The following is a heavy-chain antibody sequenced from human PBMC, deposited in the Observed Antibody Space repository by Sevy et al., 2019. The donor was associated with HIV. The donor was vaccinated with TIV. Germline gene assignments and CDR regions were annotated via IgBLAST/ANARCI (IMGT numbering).Heavy chain of an antibody. CDR1: DDSINSYY. V-gene: IGHV4-4*09. Sequence: SETLSLTCSVSDDSINSYYWSWIRQPPGKGLEWIGYIYNNIGSTSYNPSLTSRVTISVDTSKNQFSLKLTSVTAVDTAVYYCVRGAVVIGTAATPVLDFWGQGSLVTVSS. D-gene: IGHD2-2*01. J-gene: IGHJ4*02. CDR2: IYNNIGST. CDR3: VRGAVVIGTAATPVLDF.